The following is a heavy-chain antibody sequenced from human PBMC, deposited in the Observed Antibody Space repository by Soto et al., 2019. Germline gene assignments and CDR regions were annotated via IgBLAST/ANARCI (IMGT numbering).Heavy chain of an antibody. CDR2: IYPGDSDT. Sequence: PGESLKISCKDSGNTFTTNWIGWVRQVPGKGLEWMRIIYPGDSDTRYSPSFQGQVTISADKSITTAYLQWTSLKASDTAIYYCARANHFITSRGISWFDPWGQGTLVTVSS. D-gene: IGHD6-6*01. J-gene: IGHJ5*02. CDR3: ARANHFITSRGISWFDP. V-gene: IGHV5-51*01. CDR1: GNTFTTNW.